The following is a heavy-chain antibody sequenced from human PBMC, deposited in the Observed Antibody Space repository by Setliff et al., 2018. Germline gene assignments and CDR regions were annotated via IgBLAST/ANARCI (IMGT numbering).Heavy chain of an antibody. J-gene: IGHJ4*02. CDR1: GGSISSGSNY. D-gene: IGHD3-10*01. CDR3: ARSLGSGSYYNSRPFYSDY. Sequence: SETLSLTCTVSGGSISSGSNYWSWIRQPAGRGLEWIGHIDPSGNTNYHPSLKSRVTLSVDTSKHQLALKLTSVTAADTAVYFCARSLGSGSYYNSRPFYSDYWGQGTLVTVSS. CDR2: IDPSGNT. V-gene: IGHV4-61*09.